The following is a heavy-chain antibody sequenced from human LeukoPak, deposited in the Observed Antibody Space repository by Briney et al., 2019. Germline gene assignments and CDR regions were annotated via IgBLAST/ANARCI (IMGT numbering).Heavy chain of an antibody. CDR3: ATGGAVVPAAIVGGNYYYYYGMDV. CDR2: FDPEDGET. CDR1: GYTLTELS. D-gene: IGHD2-2*01. Sequence: GASVKVSCKVSGYTLTELSMHWVRQAPGKGLEWMGGFDPEDGETIYAQKFQGRVTMTEDTSTDTAYMELSSLRSEDTAVYYCATGGAVVPAAIVGGNYYYYYGMDVWGQGTTVTVSS. J-gene: IGHJ6*02. V-gene: IGHV1-24*01.